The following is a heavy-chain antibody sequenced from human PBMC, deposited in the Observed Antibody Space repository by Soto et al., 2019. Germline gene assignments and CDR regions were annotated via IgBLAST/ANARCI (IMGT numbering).Heavy chain of an antibody. V-gene: IGHV3-33*01. CDR3: ARVIDYGGNSAIDY. J-gene: IGHJ4*02. CDR2: IWYDGSNK. CDR1: GFTFSSYG. D-gene: IGHD4-17*01. Sequence: QVQLVESGGGVVQPGRSLRLSCAASGFTFSSYGMHWVRQAPGKGLEWVAVIWYDGSNKYYADSVKGRFTISRDNSKNTLYLQMNSLRAEDTAVYYCARVIDYGGNSAIDYWGQGTLVTVSS.